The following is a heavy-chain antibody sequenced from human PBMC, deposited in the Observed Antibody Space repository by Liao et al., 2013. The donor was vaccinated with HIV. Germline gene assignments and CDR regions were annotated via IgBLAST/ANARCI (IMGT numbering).Heavy chain of an antibody. V-gene: IGHV4-4*07. J-gene: IGHJ2*01. CDR1: RGSISGSY. CDR3: ARDPIRGVITNWYFDL. CDR2: IWSSGTT. Sequence: QVQLQESGPGLVKPSETLSLTCTVSRGSISGSYWSWIRRPAGKKLEWIGRIWSSGTTDYNPSLGSRVTISLDTSKNQFSLRLSSVTAADTAVYFCARDPIRGVITNWYFDLWGRGTLVTVSS. D-gene: IGHD3-10*01.